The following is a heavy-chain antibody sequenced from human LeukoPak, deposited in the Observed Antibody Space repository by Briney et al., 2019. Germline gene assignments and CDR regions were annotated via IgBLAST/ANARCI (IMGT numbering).Heavy chain of an antibody. CDR2: MNSNSGNT. V-gene: IGHV1-8*01. CDR3: ARLDDFNGYYFVDF. J-gene: IGHJ4*02. Sequence: ASVKVSCKTSGYTFFNYDINWVRQAPGQRLEWMGWMNSNSGNTGNGQKFQGRVTMTRDISLNTAYLELSSLRPDDTAVYYCARLDDFNGYYFVDFWGPGTPVTVSS. D-gene: IGHD3-22*01. CDR1: GYTFFNYD.